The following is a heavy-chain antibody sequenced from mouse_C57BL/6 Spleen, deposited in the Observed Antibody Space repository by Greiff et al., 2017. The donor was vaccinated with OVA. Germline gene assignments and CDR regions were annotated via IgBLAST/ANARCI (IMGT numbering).Heavy chain of an antibody. CDR2: ISYSGST. CDR3: ARDKGDYYGSRGFAY. J-gene: IGHJ3*01. V-gene: IGHV3-1*01. Sequence: EVKLVESGPGMVKPSQSLSLTCTVTGYSITSGYDWHWIRHFPGNKLEWMGYISYSGSTNYNPSLKSRISITHDTSKNHFFLKLNSVTTEDTATYYCARDKGDYYGSRGFAYWGQGTLVTVSA. CDR1: GYSITSGYD. D-gene: IGHD1-1*01.